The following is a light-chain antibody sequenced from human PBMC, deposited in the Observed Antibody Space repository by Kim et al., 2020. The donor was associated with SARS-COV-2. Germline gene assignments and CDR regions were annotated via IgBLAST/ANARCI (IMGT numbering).Light chain of an antibody. Sequence: VAPGKTARITCGGNNIGSKSVHWYQQKPGQAPVLVIYYDSDRPSGIPERFSGSNPGNTATLTISRVEAGDEADYYCQVWDSSSDWVFGGGTQLTVL. V-gene: IGLV3-21*04. CDR1: NIGSKS. CDR2: YDS. J-gene: IGLJ3*02. CDR3: QVWDSSSDWV.